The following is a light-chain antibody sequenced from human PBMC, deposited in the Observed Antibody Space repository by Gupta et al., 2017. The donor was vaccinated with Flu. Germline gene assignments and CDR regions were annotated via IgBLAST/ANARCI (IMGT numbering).Light chain of an antibody. Sequence: QSVLTPPPSASGPPGQRVSISCSGSSSNIGRNTVSWYQQLPGTAPKLLLYSSTQRPSGVPDRFSGSRSGTAASLAITGLQSEDEADYYCAAWDDSLSGPVFGGGTKRTVL. CDR2: SST. CDR1: SSNIGRNT. V-gene: IGLV1-44*01. CDR3: AAWDDSLSGPV. J-gene: IGLJ2*01.